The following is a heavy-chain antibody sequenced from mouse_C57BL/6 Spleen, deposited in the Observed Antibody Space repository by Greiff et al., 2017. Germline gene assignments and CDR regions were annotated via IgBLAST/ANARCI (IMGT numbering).Heavy chain of an antibody. J-gene: IGHJ3*01. CDR2: ISSGGSYT. Sequence: DVLLVESGGDLVKPGGSLKLSCAASGFTFSSYGMSWVRQTTDKRLEWVATISSGGSYTYYPDSVKGRFTISRDHAKNTLYLQMSSRMSYDEAMYYCAREALYDYDWFAYWGQGTLVTVSA. CDR3: AREALYDYDWFAY. CDR1: GFTFSSYG. D-gene: IGHD2-4*01. V-gene: IGHV5-6*01.